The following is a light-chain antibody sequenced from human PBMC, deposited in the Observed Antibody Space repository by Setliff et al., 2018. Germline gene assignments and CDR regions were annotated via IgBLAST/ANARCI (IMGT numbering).Light chain of an antibody. CDR1: STDVGRYIF. Sequence: QSALTQPAYVSGSPGQSITISCTGSSTDVGRYIFVSWYQQHPGKAPRLMIFDVSNRPSGVSNRFSGSKSGSTASLTISGLQPEDEADYYCSSYTSSSTRVFGTGTKVTVL. J-gene: IGLJ1*01. CDR3: SSYTSSSTRV. CDR2: DVS. V-gene: IGLV2-14*03.